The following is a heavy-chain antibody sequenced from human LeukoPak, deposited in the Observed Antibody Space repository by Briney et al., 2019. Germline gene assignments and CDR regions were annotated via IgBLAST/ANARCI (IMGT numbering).Heavy chain of an antibody. D-gene: IGHD5-12*01. CDR1: GGSISSSSYY. J-gene: IGHJ4*02. CDR2: MFYAGDT. Sequence: PSKTLSLTCTVSGGSISSSSYYWGWIRQPPGKGLEWIGTMFYAGDTFYNPSLGSRVTISVDTSKNQFSLKLTSVTAADRAVYYCARTDSGRFSYFDYWGQGTLVTVSS. V-gene: IGHV4-39*01. CDR3: ARTDSGRFSYFDY.